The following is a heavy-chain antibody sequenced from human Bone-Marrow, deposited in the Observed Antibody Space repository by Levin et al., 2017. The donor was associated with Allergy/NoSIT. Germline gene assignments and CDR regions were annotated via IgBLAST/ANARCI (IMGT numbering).Heavy chain of an antibody. J-gene: IGHJ5*02. CDR1: GYTFTDYY. CDR3: ARAQIVGAATTFWFDP. CDR2: INPSGGGT. Sequence: GESLKISCKASGYTFTDYYIYWVRQAPAQGLEWMGIINPSGGGTNYAQKFQGRLTMTRDTSTSTVYMELSSLRSDDTAVYYCARAQIVGAATTFWFDPWGQGTLVTVSS. D-gene: IGHD1-26*01. V-gene: IGHV1-46*01.